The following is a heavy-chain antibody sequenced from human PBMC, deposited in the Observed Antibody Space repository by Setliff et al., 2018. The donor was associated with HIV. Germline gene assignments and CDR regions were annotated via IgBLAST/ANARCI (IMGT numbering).Heavy chain of an antibody. CDR2: IHHSGST. J-gene: IGHJ4*02. Sequence: PSETLSLTCTVSGGSISSSNWWNWVRQPPGKGLEWIGEIHHSGSTNYNPSLKSRVTISIDTSKHQFSLKLSSVTAADTAVYYWARDPSIGYYYDSSGSYFVYGGQGTLVSVSS. V-gene: IGHV4-4*02. CDR1: GGSISSSNW. D-gene: IGHD3-22*01. CDR3: ARDPSIGYYYDSSGSYFVY.